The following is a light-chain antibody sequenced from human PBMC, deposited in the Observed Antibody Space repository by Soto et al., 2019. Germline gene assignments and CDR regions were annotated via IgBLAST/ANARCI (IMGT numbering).Light chain of an antibody. J-gene: IGLJ1*01. Sequence: QSVLTQPRSVSGSPGQSVTISCTGTSGDVGGYNYVSWYQQHPGKAPKVMIFDVTKRPSGVPDRFSGSKSGNTASLTISGLQAEDEADYYCCSYAGSVYVFGTGTKGTVL. CDR2: DVT. V-gene: IGLV2-11*01. CDR3: CSYAGSVYV. CDR1: SGDVGGYNY.